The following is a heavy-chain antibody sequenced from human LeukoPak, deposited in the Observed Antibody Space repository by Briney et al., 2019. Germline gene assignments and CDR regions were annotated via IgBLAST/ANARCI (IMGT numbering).Heavy chain of an antibody. V-gene: IGHV1-69*04. CDR2: IIPIFGIA. J-gene: IGHJ6*02. CDR3: AISRYSSSLEGMDV. CDR1: GGIFSSYA. Sequence: SVKVSCKASGGIFSSYAISWVRQAPGQGLEWMGRIIPIFGIANYAQKFQGRVTITADKCTSTAYMELSSLRSEDTAVYYCAISRYSSSLEGMDVWGQGTTVTVSS. D-gene: IGHD6-6*01.